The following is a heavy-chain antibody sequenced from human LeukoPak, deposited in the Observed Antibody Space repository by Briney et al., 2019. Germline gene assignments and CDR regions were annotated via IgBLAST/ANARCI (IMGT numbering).Heavy chain of an antibody. Sequence: RSSETLSLTCAVSGYSISSGYYWGWIRQPPGKGLEWTGYIYHSGSTYYNPSLKSRVTISVDRSKNQFSLKLSSVTAADTAVYYCARGTGSRFFDYWGQGALVTVSS. J-gene: IGHJ4*02. CDR3: ARGTGSRFFDY. CDR1: GYSISSGYY. V-gene: IGHV4-38-2*01. CDR2: IYHSGST. D-gene: IGHD3/OR15-3a*01.